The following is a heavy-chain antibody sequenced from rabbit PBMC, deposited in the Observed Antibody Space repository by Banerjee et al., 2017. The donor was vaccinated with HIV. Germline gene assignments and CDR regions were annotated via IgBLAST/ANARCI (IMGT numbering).Heavy chain of an antibody. V-gene: IGHV1S45*01. Sequence: QEQLEESGGDLVKPEGSLTLTCTASGFSFSSSYWPCWVRQAPGKGPEWIACIYTGSSGSTAYASWAKGRFTISKTSSTTVTLQMTSLTAADTATYFCARQPNGYGGYGYATRMDLWGQGTLVTVS. CDR2: IYTGSSGST. CDR1: GFSFSSSYW. J-gene: IGHJ6*01. CDR3: ARQPNGYGGYGYATRMDL. D-gene: IGHD6-1*01.